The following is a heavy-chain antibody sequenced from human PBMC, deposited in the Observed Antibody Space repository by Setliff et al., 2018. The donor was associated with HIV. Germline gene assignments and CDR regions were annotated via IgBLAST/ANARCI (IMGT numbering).Heavy chain of an antibody. Sequence: PSETLSLTCTVSGGSISSYYWSWIRQPAGKGLEWIGRIYTSGSTNYNPSLKSRVTMSVDTSKNQFSLKLSSVTAADTAVYYCARHLLRGYIYIVFDYWGQGTLVTAPQ. CDR3: ARHLLRGYIYIVFDY. V-gene: IGHV4-4*07. D-gene: IGHD5-18*01. CDR1: GGSISSYY. CDR2: IYTSGST. J-gene: IGHJ4*02.